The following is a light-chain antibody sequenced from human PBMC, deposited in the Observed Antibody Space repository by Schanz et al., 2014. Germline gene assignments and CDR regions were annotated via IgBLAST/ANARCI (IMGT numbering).Light chain of an antibody. J-gene: IGKJ1*01. V-gene: IGKV3-20*01. CDR3: QQYGSSPWT. CDR1: QSVSNY. Sequence: EIVLTQSPATLSLSPGERATLSCRASQSVSNYLAWYQQKPGQAPRLLIYGASNRATDIPDRFSGSASGTDFTLTISRLEPEDFAVYYCQQYGSSPWTFGQGTKVEIK. CDR2: GAS.